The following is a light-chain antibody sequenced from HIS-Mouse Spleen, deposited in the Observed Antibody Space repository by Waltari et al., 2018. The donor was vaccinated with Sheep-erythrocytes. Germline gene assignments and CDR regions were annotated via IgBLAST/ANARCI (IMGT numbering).Light chain of an antibody. CDR3: QVWDSSSDHYV. CDR2: DDS. Sequence: SYVLTQPPSVSVAPGKTARITCGGNNIGSKSVHWSQQKPGQAPVLVVYDDSDRPSGNPELFSGHNSGNTATLTISRVEAGDEADYYCQVWDSSSDHYVFGTGTKVTVL. J-gene: IGLJ1*01. V-gene: IGLV3-21*03. CDR1: NIGSKS.